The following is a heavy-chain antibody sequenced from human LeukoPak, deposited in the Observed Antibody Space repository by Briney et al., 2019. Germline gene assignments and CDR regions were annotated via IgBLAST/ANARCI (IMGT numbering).Heavy chain of an antibody. J-gene: IGHJ4*02. CDR1: GYSFISYW. CDR3: ARHYCSSTSCYGPLGAPFDY. D-gene: IGHD2-2*01. Sequence: GESLKISCKGSGYSFISYWIGWVRRMPGKGLEWMGIIYPGDSDTRYSPSFQGQVTISADKSISTAYLQWSSLKASDTAMYYCARHYCSSTSCYGPLGAPFDYWGQGTLVTVSS. CDR2: IYPGDSDT. V-gene: IGHV5-51*01.